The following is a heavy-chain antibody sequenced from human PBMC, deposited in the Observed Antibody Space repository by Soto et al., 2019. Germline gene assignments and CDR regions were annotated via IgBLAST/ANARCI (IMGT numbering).Heavy chain of an antibody. CDR1: GFTFSSYW. CDR3: ARDPEYDILTGPRMDV. Sequence: GGSLRLSCAASGFTFSSYWMSWVRQAPGKGLEWVANIKQDGSEKYYVDSVKGRFTISRDNAKNSPYLQMNSLRAEDTAVYYCARDPEYDILTGPRMDVWGQGTTVTVSS. V-gene: IGHV3-7*01. J-gene: IGHJ6*02. D-gene: IGHD3-9*01. CDR2: IKQDGSEK.